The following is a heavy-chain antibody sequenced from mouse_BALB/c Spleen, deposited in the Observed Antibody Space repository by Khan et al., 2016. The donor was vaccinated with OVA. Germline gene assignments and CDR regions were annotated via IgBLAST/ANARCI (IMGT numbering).Heavy chain of an antibody. D-gene: IGHD2-10*02. J-gene: IGHJ1*01. V-gene: IGHV14-3*02. CDR1: GFNIKDTY. Sequence: VRLQQSGAELVKPGASVKLSCTASGFNIKDTYVHWVKERPEQGLEWIGRIAPANGNTEYDPKFQGKATITADTSSNTSYLQLRGLTSADSAVSYWVHTAYDPRNFDEWGEGTTVTVSS. CDR3: VHTAYDPRNFDE. CDR2: IAPANGNT.